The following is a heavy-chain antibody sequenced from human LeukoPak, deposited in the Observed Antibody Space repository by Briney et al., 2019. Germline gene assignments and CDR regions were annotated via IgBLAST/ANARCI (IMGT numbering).Heavy chain of an antibody. Sequence: GSLRLSCAASGFTFSSYGMHWVRQAPGKGLEWVAVIWYDGSNKYYADSVKGRFTISRDNSKNTLYLQMNSLRAEDTAVYYCARDAHCSGGSCYSGIDYWGQGTLVTVSS. CDR1: GFTFSSYG. CDR3: ARDAHCSGGSCYSGIDY. D-gene: IGHD2-15*01. J-gene: IGHJ4*02. CDR2: IWYDGSNK. V-gene: IGHV3-33*01.